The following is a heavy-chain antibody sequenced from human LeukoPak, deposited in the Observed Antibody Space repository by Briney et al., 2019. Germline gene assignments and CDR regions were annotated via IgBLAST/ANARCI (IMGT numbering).Heavy chain of an antibody. CDR1: GYTFTSYY. D-gene: IGHD6-13*01. V-gene: IGHV1-46*01. Sequence: ASVKVSCKASGYTFTSYYMHWVRQAPGQGLEWMGIINPGGGSTSYAQKFQGRVTMTRDTSTSTVYMELSSLRSEDTAVYYCARDRGLDYSSSRSDWYFDLWGRGTLVTVSS. CDR2: INPGGGST. J-gene: IGHJ2*01. CDR3: ARDRGLDYSSSRSDWYFDL.